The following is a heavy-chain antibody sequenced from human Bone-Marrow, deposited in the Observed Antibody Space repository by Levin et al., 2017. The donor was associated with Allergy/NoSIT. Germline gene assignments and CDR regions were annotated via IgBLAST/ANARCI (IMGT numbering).Heavy chain of an antibody. CDR1: GFTFSDHA. J-gene: IGHJ4*02. D-gene: IGHD6-13*01. Sequence: PGGSLRLSCVASGFTFSDHAMHWVRQAPGKGLEWVALISYDGTNEYYVDSVKGRFTISRDNSKNTLYLQMNSLRVEDTAVYYCAKVEAVDSSSWYYGSRKYFFDYWGQGALVAVSS. V-gene: IGHV3-30*02. CDR2: ISYDGTNE. CDR3: AKVEAVDSSSWYYGSRKYFFDY.